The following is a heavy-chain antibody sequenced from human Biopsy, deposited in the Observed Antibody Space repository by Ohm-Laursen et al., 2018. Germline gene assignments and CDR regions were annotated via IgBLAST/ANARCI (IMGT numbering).Heavy chain of an antibody. J-gene: IGHJ4*02. D-gene: IGHD6-19*01. V-gene: IGHV4-34*01. CDR2: INHSGST. CDR1: GGSFSGYY. CDR3: ARGRLRAVARFDY. Sequence: TLSLTCAVYGGSFSGYYWSWIRQPPGKGLEWIGEINHSGSTNYNPSLKSRVTISVDTSKNQFSLKLSSVNAADTAVYYCARGRLRAVARFDYWGQGTLVTVSS.